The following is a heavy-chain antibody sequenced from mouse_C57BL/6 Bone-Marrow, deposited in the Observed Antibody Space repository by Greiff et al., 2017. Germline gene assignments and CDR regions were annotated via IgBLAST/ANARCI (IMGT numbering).Heavy chain of an antibody. D-gene: IGHD4-1*01. CDR3: ARTGTGYFDY. Sequence: DVKLVESGGDLVKPGGSLKLSCAASGFTFSSYGMSWVRQTPDKRLEWVATISSGGSTDYNAAFISRLSISKDNSKSQVFFKMNSLQADDTAIYYCARTGTGYFDYWGQGTTLTVSS. CDR1: GFTFSSYG. J-gene: IGHJ2*01. V-gene: IGHV5-6*02. CDR2: ISSGGST.